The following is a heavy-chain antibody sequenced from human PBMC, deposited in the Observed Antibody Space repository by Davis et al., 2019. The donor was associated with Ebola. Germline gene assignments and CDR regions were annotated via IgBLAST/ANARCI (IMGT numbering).Heavy chain of an antibody. CDR2: INHSGST. CDR1: GGSFSGYY. Sequence: GSLRLSCAVYGGSFSGYYWSWIRQPPGKGLEWIGEINHSGSTNYNPSLKSRVTISVDTSKNQFSLKLSSVTAADTAVYYCARGRHSSSWYVRNWFDPWGQGTLVTVSS. CDR3: ARGRHSSSWYVRNWFDP. V-gene: IGHV4-34*01. D-gene: IGHD6-13*01. J-gene: IGHJ5*02.